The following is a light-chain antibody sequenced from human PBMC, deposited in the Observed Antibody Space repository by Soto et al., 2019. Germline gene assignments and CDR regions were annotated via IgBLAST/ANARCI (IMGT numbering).Light chain of an antibody. CDR3: QQYGSSPRT. Sequence: EIVLTQSPGTLSLSPGERATLSGRASQSVNSNYLAWYQQRPGQAPRLLIYGASSRATGFPDRFSGSGSGTDFTLTIRRLEPEDFAVYYCQQYGSSPRTFGQGTKVEIK. CDR1: QSVNSNY. J-gene: IGKJ1*01. CDR2: GAS. V-gene: IGKV3-20*01.